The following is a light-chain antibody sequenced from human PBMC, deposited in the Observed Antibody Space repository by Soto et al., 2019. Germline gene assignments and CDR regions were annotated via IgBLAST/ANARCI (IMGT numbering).Light chain of an antibody. J-gene: IGKJ1*01. CDR1: QSVGGSF. Sequence: ETVLRQSPGTLPFSAGARATLPFRASQSVGGSFLAWYQQRPGQAPRLLIYHTSYRATGIPDRFSGSGSGTDFTLTISRLEPEDFAVYYCQQYHSSPRTFGKGTKVDIK. CDR3: QQYHSSPRT. V-gene: IGKV3-20*01. CDR2: HTS.